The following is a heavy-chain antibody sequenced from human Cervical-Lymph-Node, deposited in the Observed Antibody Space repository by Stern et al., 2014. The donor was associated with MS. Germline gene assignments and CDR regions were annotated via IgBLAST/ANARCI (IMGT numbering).Heavy chain of an antibody. V-gene: IGHV1-2*02. CDR1: VYIFSDYY. Sequence: VQLVESGAEAKKPGASVKVSCKASVYIFSDYYIYWVRQAPGQGLEWMGWINPSSGGAKYAQRFQGRVTMTWDRSIRAAYMELGSLRFDDTAVYYCARDNEPMFVLRYYAMDVWGQGTTVTVSS. CDR2: INPSSGGA. J-gene: IGHJ6*02. D-gene: IGHD3-10*02. CDR3: ARDNEPMFVLRYYAMDV.